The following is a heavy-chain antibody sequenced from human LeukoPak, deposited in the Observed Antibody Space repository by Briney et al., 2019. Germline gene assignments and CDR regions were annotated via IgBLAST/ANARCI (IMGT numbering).Heavy chain of an antibody. V-gene: IGHV1-2*02. CDR1: GYTFTGYY. J-gene: IGHJ6*02. CDR2: INPNSGDT. D-gene: IGHD5-12*01. CDR3: ARLSLVATIPYYYYGLDV. Sequence: ASVKVSCKASGYTFTGYYMHWVRQAPGQGLEWMGWINPNSGDTNYARKFQGRVTMTRDTSISTAYMELSRLKSDDTAVYYCARLSLVATIPYYYYGLDVWGQGTTVTVSS.